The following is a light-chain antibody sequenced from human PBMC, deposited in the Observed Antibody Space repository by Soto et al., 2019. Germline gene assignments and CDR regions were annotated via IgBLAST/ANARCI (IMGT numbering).Light chain of an antibody. J-gene: IGKJ1*01. CDR2: GAS. CDR1: QSVSSSY. CDR3: QHYGSSLRT. V-gene: IGKV3-20*01. Sequence: EIVLTQSPGTLSLSPGGRATLSCRASQSVSSSYLTWYQQKPGQAPRLLIYGASNTATGIPDRFSGSGSGTDFTLTISRLEPEDFAVYYCQHYGSSLRTFGQGTKVDIK.